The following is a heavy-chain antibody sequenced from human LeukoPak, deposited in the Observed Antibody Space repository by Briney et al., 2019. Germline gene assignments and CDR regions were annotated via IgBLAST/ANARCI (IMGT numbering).Heavy chain of an antibody. V-gene: IGHV4-39*07. J-gene: IGHJ6*02. CDR3: ARDSADLAAAGTQYLDYYGMDV. Sequence: SETLSLTCTVSGGSISSSSYYWGWIRQPPGKGLEWIGSIYYSGSTYYNPSLKSRVTISVDTSKNQFSLKLSSVTAADTAVYYCARDSADLAAAGTQYLDYYGMDVWGQGTTVTVSS. CDR1: GGSISSSSYY. D-gene: IGHD6-13*01. CDR2: IYYSGST.